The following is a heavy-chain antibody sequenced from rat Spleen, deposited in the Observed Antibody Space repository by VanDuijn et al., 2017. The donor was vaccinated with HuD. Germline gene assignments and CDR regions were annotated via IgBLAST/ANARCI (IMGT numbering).Heavy chain of an antibody. D-gene: IGHD1-12*02. CDR3: ARGWGDA. CDR2: IQNGGST. CDR1: GFTFNRYW. Sequence: VQLVETGGGLVQPGRSLKLSCVASGFTFNRYWMYWVRQPPGKGLEWMGRIQNGGSTDYNSALKSRLSISRDTSKSQVFLKMNSLQTEDTAMYFCARGWGDARGQGASVTVSS. J-gene: IGHJ4*01. V-gene: IGHV2-27*01.